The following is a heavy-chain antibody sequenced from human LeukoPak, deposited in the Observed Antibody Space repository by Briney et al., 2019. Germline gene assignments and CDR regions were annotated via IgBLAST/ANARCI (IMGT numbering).Heavy chain of an antibody. D-gene: IGHD3-10*01. V-gene: IGHV3-30*04. J-gene: IGHJ4*02. CDR2: ISYDGSNK. Sequence: PGGSLRLSCAASGFTFSSYAMHWVRQAPGNGLEWVAVISYDGSNKYYADSVKGRFTISRDNSKNTLYLQMNSLRAEDTAVYYCARDQRRILWFGELSAFDYWGQGTLVTVSS. CDR3: ARDQRRILWFGELSAFDY. CDR1: GFTFSSYA.